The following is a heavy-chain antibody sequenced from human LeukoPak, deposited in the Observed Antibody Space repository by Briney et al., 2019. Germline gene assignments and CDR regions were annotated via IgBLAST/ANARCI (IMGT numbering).Heavy chain of an antibody. CDR1: GFTFSSYS. J-gene: IGHJ4*02. CDR2: ISSSSSYI. Sequence: PGGSLGLSCAASGFTFSSYSMNWVRQAPGKGLEWVSSISSSSSYIYYADSVKGRFTISRDNAENSLYLQMNSLRVEDTAVYYCATERQSPYFDYWGLGTLVTVSS. D-gene: IGHD6-19*01. CDR3: ATERQSPYFDY. V-gene: IGHV3-21*01.